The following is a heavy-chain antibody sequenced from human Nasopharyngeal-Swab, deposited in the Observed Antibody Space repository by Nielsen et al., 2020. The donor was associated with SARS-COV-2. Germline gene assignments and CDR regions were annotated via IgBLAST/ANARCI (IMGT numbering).Heavy chain of an antibody. D-gene: IGHD6-13*01. CDR1: GFTFSSYW. V-gene: IGHV3-74*01. J-gene: IGHJ6*02. CDR2: INSDGSST. Sequence: GGSLRLSCAASGFTFSSYWMHWVRQAPGKGLVWVSRINSDGSSTSYADSVKGRFTISRDNAKNTLYLQMNSLRAEDTAVYYCARRSSWPQTKTLYGMDVWGQGTTVTVSS. CDR3: ARRSSWPQTKTLYGMDV.